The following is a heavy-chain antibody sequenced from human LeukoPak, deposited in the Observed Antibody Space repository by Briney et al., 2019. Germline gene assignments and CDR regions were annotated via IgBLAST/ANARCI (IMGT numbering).Heavy chain of an antibody. CDR1: GDSVSSNSVA. D-gene: IGHD3-10*01. Sequence: SQTLSLTCAISGDSVSSNSVAWNWIRQSPSRGLEWLGRTYYRSKWYNEYAVSAKSRISINPDTSKNQFSLQLNSVTPEDTAVYYCAKHYMGSYDNRGLDYWGQGSLVTVSS. J-gene: IGHJ4*02. V-gene: IGHV6-1*01. CDR2: TYYRSKWYN. CDR3: AKHYMGSYDNRGLDY.